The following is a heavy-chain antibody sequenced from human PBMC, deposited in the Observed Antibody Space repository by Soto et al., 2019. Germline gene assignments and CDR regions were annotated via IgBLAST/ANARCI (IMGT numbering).Heavy chain of an antibody. CDR2: IDPSDSYT. J-gene: IGHJ6*02. D-gene: IGHD3-9*01. CDR1: GYSFTSYW. Sequence: GESLKISCKGSGYSFTSYWISWVRQMPGKGLEWMGRIDPSDSYTNYSPAFQGHVTISADKSISTAHLQWSSLQASDTAMYYCARLNDILTGCYNVYYYYGMDVWGQGTTVTVSS. V-gene: IGHV5-10-1*01. CDR3: ARLNDILTGCYNVYYYYGMDV.